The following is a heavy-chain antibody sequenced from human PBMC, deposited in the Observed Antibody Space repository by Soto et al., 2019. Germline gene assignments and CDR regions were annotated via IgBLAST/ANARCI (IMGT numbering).Heavy chain of an antibody. Sequence: EVQLLESGGGLVQPGGSLRLSCAASGFTFSSYGMSWVRQAPGKGLEWVSAISHSGGNTYYADSVKGRFAISRDNSKNTLYLQMNSLRAEDTAVYYCATFIFCSSTSCYGREGGYRGQGTLVSVSS. CDR1: GFTFSSYG. V-gene: IGHV3-23*01. D-gene: IGHD2-2*01. CDR2: ISHSGGNT. J-gene: IGHJ4*02. CDR3: ATFIFCSSTSCYGREGGY.